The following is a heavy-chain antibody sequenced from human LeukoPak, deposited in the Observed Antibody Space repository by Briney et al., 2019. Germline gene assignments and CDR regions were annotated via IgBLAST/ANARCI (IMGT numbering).Heavy chain of an antibody. V-gene: IGHV1-18*01. CDR3: ARDGRFGEYDY. D-gene: IGHD3-10*01. CDR2: ISAYNGNT. Sequence: ASVKVSRKASGYTFTSHVISGVRQAPGQGLEWMGWISAYNGNTNYAQKLQGRVSMTTDTSTSTAYIELRSLRSDDTAVYYCARDGRFGEYDYWGQGTLVTVSS. CDR1: GYTFTSHV. J-gene: IGHJ4*02.